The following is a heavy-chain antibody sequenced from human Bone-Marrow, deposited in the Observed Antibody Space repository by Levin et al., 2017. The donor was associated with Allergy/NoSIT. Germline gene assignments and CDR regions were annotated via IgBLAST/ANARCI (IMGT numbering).Heavy chain of an antibody. Sequence: GESLKISCKGSGYSFTSYWIGWVRQMPGKGLEWMGIIYPGDSDTRYSPFFQGQVTISADKSISTAYLQWSSLKASDTAMYYCARLPWGGYSYGPTARDAFDIWGQGTMVTVSS. D-gene: IGHD5-18*01. CDR1: GYSFTSYW. CDR3: ARLPWGGYSYGPTARDAFDI. V-gene: IGHV5-51*01. J-gene: IGHJ3*02. CDR2: IYPGDSDT.